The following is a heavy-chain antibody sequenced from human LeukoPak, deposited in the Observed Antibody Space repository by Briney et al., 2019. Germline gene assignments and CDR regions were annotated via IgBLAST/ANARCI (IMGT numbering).Heavy chain of an antibody. CDR3: AKAFSGYDYLDY. D-gene: IGHD5-12*01. V-gene: IGHV3-30-3*01. J-gene: IGHJ4*02. CDR2: ISYDGSNK. Sequence: GGSLRLSCAASGSAFSSYAMHWVRQAPGKGLEWVAVISYDGSNKYYADSVKGRFTISRDNSKNTLYLQMNSLRAEDTAVYYCAKAFSGYDYLDYWGQGTLVTVSS. CDR1: GSAFSSYA.